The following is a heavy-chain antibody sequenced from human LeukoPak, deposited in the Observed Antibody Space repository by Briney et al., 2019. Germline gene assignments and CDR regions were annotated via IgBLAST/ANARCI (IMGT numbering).Heavy chain of an antibody. Sequence: PSETLSLTCAVYGGSFSGYYWSWIRQPPGKGLEWIGEINHSGSTNYNPSLKNRVTISVDTSKNQFSLKLSSVTAADTAVYYCARGHIYYDFWSGYFWFDPWGQGTLVTVSS. J-gene: IGHJ5*02. CDR2: INHSGST. CDR3: ARGHIYYDFWSGYFWFDP. V-gene: IGHV4-34*01. CDR1: GGSFSGYY. D-gene: IGHD3-3*01.